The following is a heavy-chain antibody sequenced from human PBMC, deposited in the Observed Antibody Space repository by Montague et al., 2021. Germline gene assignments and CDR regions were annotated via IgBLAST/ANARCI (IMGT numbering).Heavy chain of an antibody. CDR2: ITGSSYI. CDR3: AREGTSGRDSYNGMDV. V-gene: IGHV3-69-1*02. Sequence: SLRLSCAASGFTFNDYIIHWVRQAPGKGLEWVSSITGSSYISFAASLGGRFTISRDNAASSLYLQINSLRTEDTAVYYCAREGTSGRDSYNGMDVWGQGTTVIVSS. CDR1: GFTFNDYI. J-gene: IGHJ6*02. D-gene: IGHD2-21*02.